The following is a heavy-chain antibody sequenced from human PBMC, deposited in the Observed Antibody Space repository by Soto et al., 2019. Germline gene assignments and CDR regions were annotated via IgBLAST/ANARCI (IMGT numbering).Heavy chain of an antibody. CDR1: GFAFSGYW. CDR2: IKQDGSEK. Sequence: GGSLRLSCAASGFAFSGYWMTWVRQAPGKGLEWVANIKQDGSEKNYVDSVKGRFTISRDNAKNSLYLQMNSLRAEDTAVYFCARNMHWAFDIWGQGTMVTVSS. CDR3: ARNMHWAFDI. J-gene: IGHJ3*02. D-gene: IGHD1-1*01. V-gene: IGHV3-7*01.